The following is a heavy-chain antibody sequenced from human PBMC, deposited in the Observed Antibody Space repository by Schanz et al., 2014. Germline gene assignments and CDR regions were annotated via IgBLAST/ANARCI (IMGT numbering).Heavy chain of an antibody. V-gene: IGHV4-4*02. CDR2: IYHSGNT. J-gene: IGHJ2*01. Sequence: VQLLESGGGLVQPGGSLRLSCAASGFTFSSYGMHWVPQAPGKGLEWIGEIYHSGNTNYNASIKSRVTISVDKTKNQYSLNMSSAADADAAVYYCARDRGHGDLPGDIWGRGTLVTVSS. D-gene: IGHD4-17*01. CDR1: GFTFSSYG. CDR3: ARDRGHGDLPGDI.